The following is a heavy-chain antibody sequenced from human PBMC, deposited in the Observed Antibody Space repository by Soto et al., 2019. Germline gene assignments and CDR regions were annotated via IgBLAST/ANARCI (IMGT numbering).Heavy chain of an antibody. CDR2: TIYRSGWSN. CDR3: ARGGHSTFDF. CDR1: GDTLFTNGVA. V-gene: IGHV6-1*01. Sequence: QVQLQQSGPGLVKPSQTLSLTCAISGDTLFTNGVAWHWIRLSPSRGLAWLGRTIYRSGWSNDYVTSLQGRITIDPDTSKNQFSLQLTSVTPEATAVYFCARGGHSTFDFCGQGTVVTVSS. D-gene: IGHD6-13*01. J-gene: IGHJ3*01.